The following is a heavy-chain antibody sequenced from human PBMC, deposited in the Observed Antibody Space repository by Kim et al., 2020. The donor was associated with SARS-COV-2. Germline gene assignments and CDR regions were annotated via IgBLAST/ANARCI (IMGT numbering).Heavy chain of an antibody. D-gene: IGHD3-3*01. Sequence: SVKVSCKASGFTFTSSAVQWVRQARGQRLEWIGWIVVGSGNTTYAQKFQERVTITRDMSTSTAYMELSSLRSEDTAVYYCAGGTYYDFWRGYYTGMDYYYYGMDVWGQGTTVTVSS. CDR2: IVVGSGNT. J-gene: IGHJ6*02. V-gene: IGHV1-58*01. CDR3: AGGTYYDFWRGYYTGMDYYYYGMDV. CDR1: GFTFTSSA.